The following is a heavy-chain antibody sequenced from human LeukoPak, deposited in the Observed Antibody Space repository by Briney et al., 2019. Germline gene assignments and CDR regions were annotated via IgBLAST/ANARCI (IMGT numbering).Heavy chain of an antibody. CDR1: GFTFSSYG. CDR2: IRYDGSNK. V-gene: IGHV3-30*02. J-gene: IGHJ5*02. D-gene: IGHD3-3*01. CDR3: AKGPRITIFGGSGENWFDP. Sequence: PGGSLRLSCAASGFTFSSYGMHWVRQAPGKGLEWVAFIRYDGSNKYYADSVKGRFTISRDNSKNTLYLQMNSLRAEDTAVYYCAKGPRITIFGGSGENWFDPWGQGTLVTVSP.